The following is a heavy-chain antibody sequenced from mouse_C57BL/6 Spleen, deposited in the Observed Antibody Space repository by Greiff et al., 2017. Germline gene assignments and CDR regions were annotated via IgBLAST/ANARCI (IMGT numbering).Heavy chain of an antibody. V-gene: IGHV5-6*02. CDR2: ISSGGSYT. CDR1: GFTFSSYG. D-gene: IGHD1-1*01. J-gene: IGHJ2*01. CDR3: ERHSTITTVVACPFDY. Sequence: EVMLVESGGDLVKPGGSLKLSCAASGFTFSSYGMSWVRQTPDKRLEWVATISSGGSYTYSPDSVKGRFTISRDNAKNTLYLQMSSLKSEDTAMYYCERHSTITTVVACPFDYWGQGTTLTVSS.